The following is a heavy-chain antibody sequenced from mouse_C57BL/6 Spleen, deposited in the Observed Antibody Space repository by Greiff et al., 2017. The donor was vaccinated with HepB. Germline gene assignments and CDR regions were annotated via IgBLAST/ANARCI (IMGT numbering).Heavy chain of an antibody. CDR2: IDPSDSYT. CDR3: AISYDYFYYFDY. D-gene: IGHD2-4*01. J-gene: IGHJ2*01. CDR1: GYTFTSYW. V-gene: IGHV1-59*01. Sequence: QVQLQQPGAELVRPGTSVKLSCKASGYTFTSYWMHWVKQRPGQGLEWIGVIDPSDSYTNYNQKFKGKATLTVDTSSSTAYMQLSSLTSEDSAVYYCAISYDYFYYFDYWGQGTTLTVSS.